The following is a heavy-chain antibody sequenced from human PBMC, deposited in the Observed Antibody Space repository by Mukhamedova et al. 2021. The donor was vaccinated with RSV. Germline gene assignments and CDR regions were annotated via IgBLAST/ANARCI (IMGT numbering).Heavy chain of an antibody. J-gene: IGHJ6*02. Sequence: GQGLEWMGWINPNSGGTNYAQKFQGRVTMTRDTSISTAYMELSRLRSDDTAVYYCARVLHYWFGEASSRMDVWGQGTTVTVSS. D-gene: IGHD3-10*01. CDR2: INPNSGGT. CDR3: ARVLHYWFGEASSRMDV. V-gene: IGHV1-2*02.